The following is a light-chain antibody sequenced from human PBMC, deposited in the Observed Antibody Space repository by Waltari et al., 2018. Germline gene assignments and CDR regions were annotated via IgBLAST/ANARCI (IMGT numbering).Light chain of an antibody. V-gene: IGLV2-14*03. CDR1: SRHVVGYNS. Sequence: QSALTLPASVSGSPGQSITISCTGTSRHVVGYNSVYWYQQHPGKAPKLMIYDVSNRPSGVSNRFSGSKSGNTASLTISGLQAEDEADYYCSSYISSSTLELFGGGTSLTVL. CDR3: SSYISSSTLEL. J-gene: IGLJ2*01. CDR2: DVS.